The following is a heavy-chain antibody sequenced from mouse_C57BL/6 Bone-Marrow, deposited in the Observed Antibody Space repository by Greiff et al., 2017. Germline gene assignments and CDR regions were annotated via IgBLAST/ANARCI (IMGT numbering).Heavy chain of an antibody. D-gene: IGHD2-4*01. J-gene: IGHJ2*01. V-gene: IGHV14-3*01. CDR2: IDPANGNT. CDR3: SRTTMITFDD. Sequence: VQLQQSVAELVRPGASVKLSCTASGFNIKNTYMHWVKQRPEQGLEWIGRIDPANGNTKYSPKFQGKATITADTSSNTAYLKLRSLTSADTAIYYYSRTTMITFDDWGQGTTLTVSS. CDR1: GFNIKNTY.